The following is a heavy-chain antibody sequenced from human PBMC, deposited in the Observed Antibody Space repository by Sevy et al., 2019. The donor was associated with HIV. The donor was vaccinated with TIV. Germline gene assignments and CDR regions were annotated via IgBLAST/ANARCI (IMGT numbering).Heavy chain of an antibody. J-gene: IGHJ4*02. D-gene: IGHD6-6*01. CDR2: ISPNSGGT. Sequence: ASLKVSCKASGYTFTAYYMHWVRQAPGQGLEWMGRISPNSGGTNYAQKFQGRVTMTRDTSISTAYMELNRLRSDDTAVYYCARGDSSSPGNWGQGTLVTVSS. CDR3: ARGDSSSPGN. V-gene: IGHV1-2*06. CDR1: GYTFTAYY.